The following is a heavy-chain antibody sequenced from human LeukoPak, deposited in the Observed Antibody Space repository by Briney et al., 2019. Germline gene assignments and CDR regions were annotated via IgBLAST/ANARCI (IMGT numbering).Heavy chain of an antibody. J-gene: IGHJ4*02. V-gene: IGHV3-7*01. D-gene: IGHD2-2*01. Sequence: GGSLRLSCAASGFTFSSYWMSWVRQAPGKGLEWVANIKQDGSQKYCVDSLKGRFTISRDNAKNSLYLQMNSLRAEDTAVYYCARIGYSSSSLDYWGQGTLVTVSS. CDR1: GFTFSSYW. CDR3: ARIGYSSSSLDY. CDR2: IKQDGSQK.